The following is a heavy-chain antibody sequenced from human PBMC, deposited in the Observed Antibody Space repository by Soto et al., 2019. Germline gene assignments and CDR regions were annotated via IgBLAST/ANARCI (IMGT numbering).Heavy chain of an antibody. CDR2: IHTGGVT. CDR3: AREKGTGDWDNFFHC. V-gene: IGHV3-66*01. D-gene: IGHD3-3*01. Sequence: VQLVESGGGLVQPGGSLRLSCEASGFTVNSYYMSWVRQAPGKGLEWVAVIHTGGVTYYADSVKGRFIISRDNSKNTLYLQMNSLRAEDTAVYYCAREKGTGDWDNFFHCWGQGALVTVSS. J-gene: IGHJ4*02. CDR1: GFTVNSYY.